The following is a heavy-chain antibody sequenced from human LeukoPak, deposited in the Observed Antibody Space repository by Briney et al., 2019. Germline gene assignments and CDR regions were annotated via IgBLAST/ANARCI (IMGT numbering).Heavy chain of an antibody. Sequence: GASVKVSCKASGYTFTSYNMHWVRQAPGQGLEWMGIINPSGGNTGYAQKFQGRVTMTRNTSISTAYMELSSLRSEDTAVYYCARGLSISYDSSGYYSGSDPWGQGTLVTVSS. CDR3: ARGLSISYDSSGYYSGSDP. V-gene: IGHV1-46*01. CDR2: INPSGGNT. CDR1: GYTFTSYN. D-gene: IGHD3-22*01. J-gene: IGHJ5*02.